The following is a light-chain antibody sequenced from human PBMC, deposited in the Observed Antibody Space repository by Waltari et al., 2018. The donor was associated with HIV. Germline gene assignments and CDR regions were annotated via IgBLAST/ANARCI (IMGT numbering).Light chain of an antibody. CDR3: AAWNDRLSGYV. CDR2: TNK. J-gene: IGLJ1*01. Sequence: QSVLTQPPSASGTPGQRVTISCSGSSSNIGRNYVYWYQQLPGTAPKLLIYTNKQRPSGVPDRFSGSKSGTSASLVIRGLRSEDEADYYCAAWNDRLSGYVFGTGTKVTV. CDR1: SSNIGRNY. V-gene: IGLV1-47*01.